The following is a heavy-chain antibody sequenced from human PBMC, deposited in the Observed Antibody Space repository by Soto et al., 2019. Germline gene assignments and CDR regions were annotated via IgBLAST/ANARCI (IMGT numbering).Heavy chain of an antibody. CDR2: ISYDGSNK. V-gene: IGHV3-30*18. CDR3: AKADSYGPFDY. J-gene: IGHJ4*02. Sequence: GGSLRLSCAASGFTFSSYGMHWVRQAPGKGLEWVAVISYDGSNKYYADSVKGRFTISRDNSKNTLYLQMNSLRAEDTAVYYCAKADSYGPFDYWDKGTLVTVSS. CDR1: GFTFSSYG. D-gene: IGHD3-10*01.